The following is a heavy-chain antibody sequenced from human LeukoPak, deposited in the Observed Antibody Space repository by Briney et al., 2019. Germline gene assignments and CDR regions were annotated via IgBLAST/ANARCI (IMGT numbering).Heavy chain of an antibody. CDR2: IYYSGST. CDR3: ARLKYYYDSSGYRAEYFQH. Sequence: PSETLSLTCTVSGGSISSSSYYWSWIRQPPGKGLEWIGYIYYSGSTNYNPSLKSRVTISVYTSKNQFSLKLSSVTAADTAVYYRARLKYYYDSSGYRAEYFQHWGQGTLVTVSS. CDR1: GGSISSSSYY. J-gene: IGHJ1*01. V-gene: IGHV4-61*01. D-gene: IGHD3-22*01.